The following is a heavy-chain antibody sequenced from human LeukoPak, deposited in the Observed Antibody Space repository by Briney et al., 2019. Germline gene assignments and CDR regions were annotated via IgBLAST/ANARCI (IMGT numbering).Heavy chain of an antibody. CDR2: ISASGGST. J-gene: IGHJ4*02. CDR1: GFTFSSYA. V-gene: IGHV3-23*01. D-gene: IGHD2-2*01. Sequence: GGSLRLSCAASGFTFSSYAMSWVRQAPGKGLEWVSAISASGGSTYYADSVKGRFTISRDNSKNTLYLQMNSLRAEDTAVYYCAKGQGPVFEYASGHSFDYWGQGTLVTVSS. CDR3: AKGQGPVFEYASGHSFDY.